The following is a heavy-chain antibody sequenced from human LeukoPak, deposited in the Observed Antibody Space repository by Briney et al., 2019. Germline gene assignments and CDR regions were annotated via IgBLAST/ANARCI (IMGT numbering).Heavy chain of an antibody. V-gene: IGHV4-34*01. J-gene: IGHJ4*02. CDR2: INHSGST. CDR1: GGSFSGYY. CDR3: ARGLSWSGKDY. Sequence: SETLSLTCAVYGGSFSGYYWSWIRQPPGKGLEWIGEINHSGSTNYNPSLKSRVTISVDTSKNQFSLKLSSVTAADTAVYYCARGLSWSGKDYWGQGTLVTVPS.